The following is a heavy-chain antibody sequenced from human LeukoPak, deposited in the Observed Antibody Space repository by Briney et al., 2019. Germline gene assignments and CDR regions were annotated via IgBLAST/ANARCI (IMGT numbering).Heavy chain of an antibody. Sequence: SETLSLTCTVSGGSISSSSYYWGWIRQPPGKGLEWIGSIYYSGSTYYNPSLKSRVTISVDTSKNQFSLKLSSVTAADTAVYYCARHRYSSSWRDGYAFDYWGQGTLVTVSS. D-gene: IGHD6-13*01. CDR2: IYYSGST. CDR3: ARHRYSSSWRDGYAFDY. J-gene: IGHJ4*02. V-gene: IGHV4-39*01. CDR1: GGSISSSSYY.